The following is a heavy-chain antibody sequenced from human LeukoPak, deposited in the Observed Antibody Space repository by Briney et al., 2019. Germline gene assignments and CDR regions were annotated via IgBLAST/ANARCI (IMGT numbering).Heavy chain of an antibody. Sequence: SETLSLTCTVSGYSISSGYYWGWIRQPPGKGLEWIGSIYHSGSTYYNPSLKSRVTISVDTSKNQFSLKLSSVTAADTAVYYCARGGIIIAARPPTYYFDYWGQGTLVTVSS. V-gene: IGHV4-38-2*02. D-gene: IGHD6-6*01. CDR1: GYSISSGYY. CDR2: IYHSGST. J-gene: IGHJ4*02. CDR3: ARGGIIIAARPPTYYFDY.